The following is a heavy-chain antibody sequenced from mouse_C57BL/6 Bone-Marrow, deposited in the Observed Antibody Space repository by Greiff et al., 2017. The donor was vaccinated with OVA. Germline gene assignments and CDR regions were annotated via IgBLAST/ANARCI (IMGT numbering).Heavy chain of an antibody. CDR3: ARRRGNSIYYYAMDY. J-gene: IGHJ4*01. V-gene: IGHV1-81*01. CDR2: IYPRSGNT. CDR1: GYTFTSYG. Sequence: QVQLQQSGAELARPGASVKLSCKASGYTFTSYGISWVKQRTGQGLEWIGEIYPRSGNTYYNEKFKGKATLTADKSSSTAYIELRILTSEDSAVYFCARRRGNSIYYYAMDYWGQGTSVTVSS. D-gene: IGHD2-10*02.